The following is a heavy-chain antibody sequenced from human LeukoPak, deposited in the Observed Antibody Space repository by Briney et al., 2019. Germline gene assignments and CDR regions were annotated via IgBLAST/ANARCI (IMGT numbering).Heavy chain of an antibody. CDR3: AREGAALEFDP. J-gene: IGHJ5*02. D-gene: IGHD1-26*01. CDR2: ISSSSSTI. Sequence: HSGGSLRLSCAASGFTFSSYSMNWVRQAPGKGLEWVSYISSSSSTIYYADSVKGRFTISRDNAKNSLYLQMNSLRAEDTAVYYCAREGAALEFDPWGQGTLVTVSS. V-gene: IGHV3-48*04. CDR1: GFTFSSYS.